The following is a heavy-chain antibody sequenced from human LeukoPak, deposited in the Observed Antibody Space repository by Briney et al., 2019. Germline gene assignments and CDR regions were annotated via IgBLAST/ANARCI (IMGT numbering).Heavy chain of an antibody. J-gene: IGHJ6*03. D-gene: IGHD1-1*01. CDR1: GFPFKSYS. V-gene: IGHV3-48*01. Sequence: PGGSLSLLCGASGFPFKSYSMHGVRQPQGRGLDWVSYISRGSGTIYYADPVKGRFTISRDNAKNSLYLQMNSLRAEDTAVYYCARDSVQDSYYYYMDVWGKGTTVTVSS. CDR2: ISRGSGTI. CDR3: ARDSVQDSYYYYMDV.